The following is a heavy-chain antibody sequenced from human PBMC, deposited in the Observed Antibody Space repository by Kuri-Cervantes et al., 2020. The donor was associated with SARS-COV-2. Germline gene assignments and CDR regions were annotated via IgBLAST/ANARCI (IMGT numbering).Heavy chain of an antibody. D-gene: IGHD3-10*01. CDR1: GYTFTSYG. J-gene: IGHJ4*02. Sequence: ASVKVSCKASGYTFTSYGISWVRQAPGQGLEWMGWISAYNGNTNYAQKLQGRVTMTTDTSTSTAYMELSSLRSEDTAVYYCATDTYYYGSGSFNYWGQGTLVTVSS. CDR3: ATDTYYYGSGSFNY. CDR2: ISAYNGNT. V-gene: IGHV1-18*01.